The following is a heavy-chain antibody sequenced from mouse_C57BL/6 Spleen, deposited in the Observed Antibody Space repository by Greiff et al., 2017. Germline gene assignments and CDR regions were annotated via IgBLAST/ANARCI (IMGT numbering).Heavy chain of an antibody. Sequence: VQLKESGPELVKPGASVKMSCKASGYTFTDYNMHWVKQSHGKSLEWIGYINPNNGGTSYNQKFKGKATLTVNKSSSTAYMELRSLTSEDSAVYSCAMFYYDYDGAYWGQGTLVTVSA. V-gene: IGHV1-22*01. D-gene: IGHD2-4*01. CDR2: INPNNGGT. J-gene: IGHJ3*01. CDR3: AMFYYDYDGAY. CDR1: GYTFTDYN.